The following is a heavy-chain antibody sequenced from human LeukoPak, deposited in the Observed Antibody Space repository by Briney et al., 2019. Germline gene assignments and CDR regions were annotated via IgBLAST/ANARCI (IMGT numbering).Heavy chain of an antibody. V-gene: IGHV4-34*01. CDR1: GGSFSGYY. D-gene: IGHD3-22*01. CDR2: INHSGST. CDR3: ARLLSSGYYEGAFDI. J-gene: IGHJ3*02. Sequence: SETLSLTCAVYGGSFSGYYWSWIRQPPGKGLEWIGEINHSGSTNYNPSLKSRVTISGDTSKNQFSLNLSSVTAADTAVYYCARLLSSGYYEGAFDIWGQGIMVTVSS.